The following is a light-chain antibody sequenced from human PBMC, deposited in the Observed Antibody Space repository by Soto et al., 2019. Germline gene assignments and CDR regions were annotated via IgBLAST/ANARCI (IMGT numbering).Light chain of an antibody. J-gene: IGLJ1*01. CDR1: SSDVGGYDF. CDR3: SSFAITCSPV. CDR2: EVT. V-gene: IGLV2-14*01. Sequence: QSALTQPASVSGSPGQSITISCTGTSSDVGGYDFVSWYRQYPGQAPKILIYEVTHRPSGVPDRFSGSKSGNTASLTISGLQADVDADYYRSSFAITCSPVFGPGTKLTVL.